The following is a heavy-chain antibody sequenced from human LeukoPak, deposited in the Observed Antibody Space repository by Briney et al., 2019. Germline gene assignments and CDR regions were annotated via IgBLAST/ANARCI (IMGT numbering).Heavy chain of an antibody. CDR2: IYTSGST. V-gene: IGHV4-4*07. CDR3: ARDYYGSGSYPTFDY. D-gene: IGHD3-10*01. Sequence: SETLSLTCTVSGGSISSYYWSWIRQPAGKGLEWIGRIYTSGSTNYNPSLKSRVTMSVDTSKNQFSLKLSSVTAADTAVYYCARDYYGSGSYPTFDYWGQGTLVTVSS. CDR1: GGSISSYY. J-gene: IGHJ4*02.